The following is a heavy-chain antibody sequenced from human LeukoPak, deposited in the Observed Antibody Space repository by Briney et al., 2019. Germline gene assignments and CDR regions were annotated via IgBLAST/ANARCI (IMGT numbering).Heavy chain of an antibody. CDR2: IYPGDSDT. Sequence: AGASLKISCKGLGYRFTMYWIGWVRQMPGKGLEWMAIIYPGDSDTRYSPSFQGQVTISADKSTSTAYLQWNSLKASDTAMYYCARHMGSYYYGMDVWGPGTTVTVSS. CDR1: GYRFTMYW. V-gene: IGHV5-51*01. D-gene: IGHD3-10*01. J-gene: IGHJ6*01. CDR3: ARHMGSYYYGMDV.